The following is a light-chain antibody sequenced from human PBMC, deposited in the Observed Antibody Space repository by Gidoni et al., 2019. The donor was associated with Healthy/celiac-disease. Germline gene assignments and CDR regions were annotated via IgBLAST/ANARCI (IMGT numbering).Light chain of an antibody. CDR3: QQRSDWPPDN. V-gene: IGKV3-11*01. J-gene: IGKJ2*01. CDR1: QSVSSY. CDR2: DAS. Sequence: EIVLPQSPATLSLSPVERATLSCRASQSVSSYLAWYQQKPGQAPRLLVYDASNRATGIPARFSGSGSGTDFTLNSSSLEPEDFAVYYCQQRSDWPPDNFGQGTKLEIK.